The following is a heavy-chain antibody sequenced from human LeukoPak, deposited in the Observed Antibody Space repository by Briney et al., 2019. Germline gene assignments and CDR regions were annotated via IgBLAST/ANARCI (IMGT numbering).Heavy chain of an antibody. J-gene: IGHJ6*03. Sequence: GESLKISCKGSGYSFTSYWIGWVRQMPGKGLEWMGIIYPGDSDTRYSPSFQGQVTISADKSISTAYLQWSSLKASDTAMYYCARQAQEPGYSSGWYRYYYYYMDVWGKGTTVTISS. CDR3: ARQAQEPGYSSGWYRYYYYYMDV. V-gene: IGHV5-51*01. CDR2: IYPGDSDT. CDR1: GYSFTSYW. D-gene: IGHD6-19*01.